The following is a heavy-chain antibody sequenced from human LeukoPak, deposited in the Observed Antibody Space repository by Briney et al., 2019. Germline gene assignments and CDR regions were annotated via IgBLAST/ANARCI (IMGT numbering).Heavy chain of an antibody. J-gene: IGHJ4*02. Sequence: SQTLSLTCAISGDSVSSNSAAWHWIRQSPSRGLEWLGRTYYRSKWYNDYAVSVKSRITINPDTSKNQFSLQLNSVTPEGTAVYYCARDPNWTFYYFDYWGQGTLVTVSS. CDR3: ARDPNWTFYYFDY. CDR1: GDSVSSNSAA. V-gene: IGHV6-1*01. CDR2: TYYRSKWYN. D-gene: IGHD1-1*01.